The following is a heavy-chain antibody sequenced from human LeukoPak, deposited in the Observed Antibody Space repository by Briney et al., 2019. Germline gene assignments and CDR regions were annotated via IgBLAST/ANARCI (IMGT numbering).Heavy chain of an antibody. V-gene: IGHV3-23*01. CDR1: GFTFSSYS. CDR2: ISGSGGST. J-gene: IGHJ3*02. Sequence: GGSLRLSCAASGFTFSSYSMNWVRQAPGKGLEWVSAISGSGGSTYYADSVKGRFTISRDNSKNTLYLQMNSLRAEDTAVYYCVLYGDYESPDGFDIWGQGTMVTVSS. CDR3: VLYGDYESPDGFDI. D-gene: IGHD4-17*01.